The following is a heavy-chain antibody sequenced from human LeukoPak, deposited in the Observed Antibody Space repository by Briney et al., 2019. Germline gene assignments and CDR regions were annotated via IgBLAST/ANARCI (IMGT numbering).Heavy chain of an antibody. V-gene: IGHV5-51*01. D-gene: IGHD3-9*01. CDR2: IYPGDSDT. CDR1: GYSFTSYW. CDR3: ASSGNDILTAYDY. J-gene: IGHJ4*02. Sequence: GESLKISCKGSGYSFTSYWIGWVRQMPGKGLEWMGIIYPGDSDTRYSPSFQGQVTISADKSISTAYLQWSSLKASDTARFYCASSGNDILTAYDYWGQGTLVTVSS.